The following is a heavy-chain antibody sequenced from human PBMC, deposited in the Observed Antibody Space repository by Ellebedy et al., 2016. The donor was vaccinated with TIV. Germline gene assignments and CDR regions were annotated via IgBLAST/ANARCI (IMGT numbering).Heavy chain of an antibody. D-gene: IGHD2-21*01. J-gene: IGHJ6*02. Sequence: SVKVSCXASGYTFTSYAISWVRQAPGQGLEWMGGIIPIFGTANYAQKFQGRVTITADESTSTAYMELSSLRSEDTAVYYCASTWSGLWGYYYGMDVWGQGTTVTVSS. V-gene: IGHV1-69*13. CDR2: IIPIFGTA. CDR1: GYTFTSYA. CDR3: ASTWSGLWGYYYGMDV.